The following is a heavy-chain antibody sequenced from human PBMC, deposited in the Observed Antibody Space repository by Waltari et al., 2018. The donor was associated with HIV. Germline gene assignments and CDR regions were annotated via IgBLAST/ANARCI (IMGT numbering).Heavy chain of an antibody. CDR2: ISWDGGST. V-gene: IGHV3-43*01. Sequence: DVQMVEARGAGVPPRGPLRLPCADPGFCLFVPTLHCVRQPPGKGLEWISLISWDGGSTYYADSVKGRFTISRDNSKDSLNLQMISLRTDDTSLYYCTRGVYGEELADAFDMWGQGTMVTVSA. CDR1: GFCLFVPT. J-gene: IGHJ3*02. CDR3: TRGVYGEELADAFDM. D-gene: IGHD3-10*01.